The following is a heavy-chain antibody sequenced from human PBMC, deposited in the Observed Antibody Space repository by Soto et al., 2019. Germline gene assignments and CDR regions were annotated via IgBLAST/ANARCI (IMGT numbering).Heavy chain of an antibody. CDR3: AREAGYCSRTSCYRRAFDT. Sequence: EVQLVESGGDLVRPGGSLRLSCAASGFTFSGHWMHWVRQVPGKGLEWVARVNTDGGTSAYADSVKGRFTISRENAKNTIYLQMGGLRAEDAAVSYCAREAGYCSRTSCYRRAFDTWGQGTTVSVSS. D-gene: IGHD2-2*01. V-gene: IGHV3-74*03. CDR1: GFTFSGHW. CDR2: VNTDGGTS. J-gene: IGHJ3*02.